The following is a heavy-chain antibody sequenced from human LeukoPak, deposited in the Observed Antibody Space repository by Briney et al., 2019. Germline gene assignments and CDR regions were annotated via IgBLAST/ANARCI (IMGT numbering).Heavy chain of an antibody. Sequence: GGSLRLSCAASGFTFSNYAMSWVRLAPGKGLEWVSGISGSGDNTYYADSVKGRFTISRDSSKNTLYLQMNSLRSEDTAVYYCAREGFPPKISDFWSGLGPYYYYGMDVWGQGTTVTVSS. J-gene: IGHJ6*02. V-gene: IGHV3-23*01. CDR1: GFTFSNYA. CDR3: AREGFPPKISDFWSGLGPYYYYGMDV. CDR2: ISGSGDNT. D-gene: IGHD3-3*01.